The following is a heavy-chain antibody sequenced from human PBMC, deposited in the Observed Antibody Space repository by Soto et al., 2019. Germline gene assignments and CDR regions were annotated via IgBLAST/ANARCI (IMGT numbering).Heavy chain of an antibody. V-gene: IGHV4-39*01. CDR3: ARHDNYGGRLFDY. Sequence: SETLSLTCTVSGGSISSSSYYWGWIRQPPGKGLEWIGSIYYSGSTYYNPSLKSRVTISVDTSKNQFSLKLSSVTAADTAVYYCARHDNYGGRLFDYWGQGTLVTVSS. CDR2: IYYSGST. CDR1: GGSISSSSYY. D-gene: IGHD4-17*01. J-gene: IGHJ4*02.